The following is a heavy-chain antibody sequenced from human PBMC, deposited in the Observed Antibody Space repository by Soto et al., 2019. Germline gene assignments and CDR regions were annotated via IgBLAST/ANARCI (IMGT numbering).Heavy chain of an antibody. CDR2: INTSGGST. J-gene: IGHJ6*02. V-gene: IGHV1-46*01. CDR1: GYTFPSYY. D-gene: IGHD1-26*01. Sequence: GASVQVSCKASGYTFPSYYMHWVRQAPGKGLEWMGIINTSGGSTSYAQKFQGRVTMTRDTSTGTVDMELSRLGSEYTAVYYCARTGSYYGMDVWGQGTTVTVSS. CDR3: ARTGSYYGMDV.